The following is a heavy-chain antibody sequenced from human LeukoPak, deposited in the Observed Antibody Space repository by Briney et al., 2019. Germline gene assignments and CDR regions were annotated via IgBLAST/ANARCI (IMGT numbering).Heavy chain of an antibody. V-gene: IGHV1-3*01. CDR3: ARELYGFDAFDI. Sequence: ASVKVSCKASGYTFTSYAMHWVRQAPGQSLEWMGWINAGNGNTKYSQKFQGRVTITRDTSASTAYTELSSLRSEDTAVYYCARELYGFDAFDIWGQGTMVTVSS. CDR2: INAGNGNT. J-gene: IGHJ3*02. CDR1: GYTFTSYA. D-gene: IGHD4-17*01.